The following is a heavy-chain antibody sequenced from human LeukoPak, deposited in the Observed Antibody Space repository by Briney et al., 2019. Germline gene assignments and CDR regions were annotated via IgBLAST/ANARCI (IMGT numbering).Heavy chain of an antibody. J-gene: IGHJ4*02. CDR1: GYTFTAYY. D-gene: IGHD2-15*01. CDR3: ARALCSGGSCYPAPPGIDF. V-gene: IGHV1-2*02. CDR2: INPNTGGT. Sequence: ASVKVPCKASGYTFTAYYMHWVRQAPGQGLEWMGWINPNTGGTNYAQNFQGRVTMTGDTSINTASMELSGLRSDDTAVYYCARALCSGGSCYPAPPGIDFWGQGTLVTVSS.